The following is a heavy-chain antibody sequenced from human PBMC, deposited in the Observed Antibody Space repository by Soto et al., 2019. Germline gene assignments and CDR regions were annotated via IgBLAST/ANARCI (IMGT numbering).Heavy chain of an antibody. V-gene: IGHV3-30-3*01. CDR1: GFTFSSYA. D-gene: IGHD3-10*01. CDR2: ISYDGSNK. CDR3: ARDRQAMVRGLTGFDY. J-gene: IGHJ4*02. Sequence: PGGSLRLSCAASGFTFSSYAMHWVRQAPGKGLEWVAVISYDGSNKYYADSVKGRFTISRDNSKNTLYLQMNSLRAEDTAVYYCARDRQAMVRGLTGFDYWGKGTLVPVSA.